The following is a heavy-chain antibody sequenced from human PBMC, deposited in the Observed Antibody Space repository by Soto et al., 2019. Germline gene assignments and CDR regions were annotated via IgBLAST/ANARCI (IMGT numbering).Heavy chain of an antibody. CDR1: GFTFSDYY. CDR2: ISSSGSTI. Sequence: GGSLRLSCAASGFTFSDYYMSWIRQAPGKGLEWVSYISSSGSTIYYADSVKGRFTISRDNAKNSLYLQMNSLRAEDTAVYYCARVGTTGTFQDYYYYYMDVWGKGTTVTVSS. J-gene: IGHJ6*03. V-gene: IGHV3-11*01. CDR3: ARVGTTGTFQDYYYYYMDV. D-gene: IGHD1-1*01.